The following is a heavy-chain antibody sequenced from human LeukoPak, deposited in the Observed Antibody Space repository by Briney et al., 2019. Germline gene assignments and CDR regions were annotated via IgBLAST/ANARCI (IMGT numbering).Heavy chain of an antibody. CDR1: GYSFTSYW. D-gene: IGHD3-10*01. CDR2: IYPGDSDT. Sequence: GKSLKISCKGSGYSFTSYWIGWVRQMPGKGLEWMGIIYPGDSDTRYSPSFQGQVTISADKSISTAYLQWSSLKASDTAMYYCARLAMVRGVIVSLDYWGQGTLVTVSS. J-gene: IGHJ4*02. V-gene: IGHV5-51*01. CDR3: ARLAMVRGVIVSLDY.